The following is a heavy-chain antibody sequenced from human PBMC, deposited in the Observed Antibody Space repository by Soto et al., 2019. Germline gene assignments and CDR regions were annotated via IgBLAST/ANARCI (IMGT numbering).Heavy chain of an antibody. CDR2: IYYSGST. Sequence: QVRLEESGPGLVKPSETLSLICSVSGGSVNNADYFWSWIRHHPENGLEWIGYIYYSGSTRYNPSFKSRATLSIDPSKNQFALRVTSVTVAATAVYFCARDADYGGSRGGMDVWGRGTTVTVSS. J-gene: IGHJ6*02. CDR3: ARDADYGGSRGGMDV. D-gene: IGHD4-17*01. CDR1: GGSVNNADYF. V-gene: IGHV4-31*03.